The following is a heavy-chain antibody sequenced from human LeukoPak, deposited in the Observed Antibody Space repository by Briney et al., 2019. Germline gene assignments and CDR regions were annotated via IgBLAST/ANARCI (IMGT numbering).Heavy chain of an antibody. CDR3: ARDLKVYYYDSSGSVGY. Sequence: GGSLRLSCAASGFTFSIYWMSWVRQAPGKGLEWVANINQDGSEKYYVDSVKGRFTISRDNAKNSLYLQMNSLRAEDTAVYYCARDLKVYYYDSSGSVGYWGQGTLVTVSS. CDR1: GFTFSIYW. V-gene: IGHV3-7*01. J-gene: IGHJ4*02. CDR2: INQDGSEK. D-gene: IGHD3-22*01.